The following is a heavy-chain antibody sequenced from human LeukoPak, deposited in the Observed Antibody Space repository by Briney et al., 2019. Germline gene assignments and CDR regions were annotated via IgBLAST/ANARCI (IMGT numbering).Heavy chain of an antibody. V-gene: IGHV3-30*02. J-gene: IGHJ4*02. Sequence: GGSLRLSCAASAFTFSSYGMHWVRQAPGKGLEWVAYIQYDRTNEQYAHSVKGRFRISRDNSNNILYLQMNSLRAEDTAVYYCAKASPSYPLGYWGQGTLVTVSS. CDR3: AKASPSYPLGY. CDR2: IQYDRTNE. CDR1: AFTFSSYG. D-gene: IGHD3-10*01.